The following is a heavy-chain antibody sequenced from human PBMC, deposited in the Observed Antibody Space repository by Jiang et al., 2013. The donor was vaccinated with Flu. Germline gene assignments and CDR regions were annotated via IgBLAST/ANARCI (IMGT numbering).Heavy chain of an antibody. D-gene: IGHD4-23*01. J-gene: IGHJ6*04. V-gene: IGHV4-59*08. Sequence: GPGLVKPSETLSLTCNVSGGSISNYYWNWIRQPPGKGLEWIGYVYHSGNTNYNPSLKSRLTISADTSKNQFSLKLNSVTAADTAVYYCARRGHSSGNTHYYYGMEVWGKGTMVTVSS. CDR3: ARRGHSSGNTHYYYGMEV. CDR1: GGSISNYY. CDR2: VYHSGNT.